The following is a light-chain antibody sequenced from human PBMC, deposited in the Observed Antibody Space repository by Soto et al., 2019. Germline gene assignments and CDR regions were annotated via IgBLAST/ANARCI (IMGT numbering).Light chain of an antibody. CDR3: QQYNSYSPT. J-gene: IGKJ2*01. Sequence: DIQMTQSPSTLSASVGDRVTITCRASQSISSWLAWYQQKQGKASKLLIYDASSLESGVPSRFSGSGSGTEFTLTISSLQPDDFATYYCQQYNSYSPTFGQGTKLEIK. CDR2: DAS. V-gene: IGKV1-5*01. CDR1: QSISSW.